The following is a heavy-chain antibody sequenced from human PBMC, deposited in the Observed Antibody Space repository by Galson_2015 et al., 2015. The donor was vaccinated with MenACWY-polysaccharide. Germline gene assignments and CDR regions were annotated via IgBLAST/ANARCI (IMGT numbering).Heavy chain of an antibody. CDR1: GFTFSSYA. J-gene: IGHJ4*02. Sequence: SLRLSCAASGFTFSSYAMSWVRQAPGKGLEWVSAISGSGGSTYYADSVKGRFTISRDNSKNTLYLQMNSLRAEDTAVYYCAKISDVFLEWLSYWGLGTLVTVSS. CDR3: AKISDVFLEWLSY. V-gene: IGHV3-23*01. D-gene: IGHD3-3*01. CDR2: ISGSGGST.